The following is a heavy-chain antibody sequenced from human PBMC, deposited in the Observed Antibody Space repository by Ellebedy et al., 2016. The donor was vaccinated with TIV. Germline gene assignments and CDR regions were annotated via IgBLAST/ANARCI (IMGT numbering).Heavy chain of an antibody. CDR2: IYYSGST. Sequence: MPSETLSLTCAVPGGSISSYYWSWIRQPPGKGLEWIGYIYYSGSTKYNPSLKSRVTISIDTSKNQFSLKVSSVTAADTAVFYCARQGSGFPPGDYWGQGTLVTVSS. V-gene: IGHV4-59*08. J-gene: IGHJ4*02. D-gene: IGHD6-19*01. CDR3: ARQGSGFPPGDY. CDR1: GGSISSYY.